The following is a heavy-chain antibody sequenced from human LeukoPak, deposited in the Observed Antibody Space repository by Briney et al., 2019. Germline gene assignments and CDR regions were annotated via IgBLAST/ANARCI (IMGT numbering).Heavy chain of an antibody. CDR3: ARIYYGSGSPDGY. V-gene: IGHV1-69*01. Sequence: SVKVSCKASGITFTSHAISWVRQAPGQGLEWMGAIVPIYDVTNYAQSFRGRVTMTADESTSTAYMELRSLTSEDTAMYYCARIYYGSGSPDGYWGQGTLVTVSS. CDR2: IVPIYDVT. J-gene: IGHJ4*02. D-gene: IGHD3-10*01. CDR1: GITFTSHA.